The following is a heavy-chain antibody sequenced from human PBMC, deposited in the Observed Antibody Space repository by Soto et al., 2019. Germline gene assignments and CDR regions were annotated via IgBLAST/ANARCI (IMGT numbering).Heavy chain of an antibody. Sequence: PGGSLRLSCAASGFTFSSYAMSWVRQAPGKGLEWVSAISGSGGSTYYADSVKGRFTISRDNSKNTLYLQMNSLRAEDTAVYYCAKELENYGDYGYFDYWGQGTXVTSPQ. CDR3: AKELENYGDYGYFDY. D-gene: IGHD4-17*01. J-gene: IGHJ4*02. V-gene: IGHV3-23*01. CDR2: ISGSGGST. CDR1: GFTFSSYA.